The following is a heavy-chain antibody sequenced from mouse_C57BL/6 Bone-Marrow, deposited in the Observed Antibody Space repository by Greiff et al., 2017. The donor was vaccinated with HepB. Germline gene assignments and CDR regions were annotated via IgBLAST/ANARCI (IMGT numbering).Heavy chain of an antibody. D-gene: IGHD2-3*01. CDR1: GYTFTSYW. Sequence: VQLQQPGAELVKPGASVKMSCKASGYTFTSYWITWVKQRPGQGLEWIGDIYPGSGSTNYNEKFKRKATLTEDTSSSTAYMQLSSLTSEDSAVYYCERHGYYPFAYWGQGTLVTVSA. V-gene: IGHV1-55*01. CDR2: IYPGSGST. J-gene: IGHJ3*01. CDR3: ERHGYYPFAY.